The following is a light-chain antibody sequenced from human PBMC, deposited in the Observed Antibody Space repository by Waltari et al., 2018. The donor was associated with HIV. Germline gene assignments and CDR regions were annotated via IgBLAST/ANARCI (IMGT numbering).Light chain of an antibody. CDR3: SSYTSFSTVL. J-gene: IGLJ2*01. Sequence: QSALPQPASVFGSPGQSITLSCTGTSSDVGTYSLVYWYQHHPGKAPKLMIYEGNKRPSGVSNRFSGSKSGNTASLTISGLQAEDEADYYCSSYTSFSTVLFGGGTKLTVL. CDR1: SSDVGTYSL. V-gene: IGLV2-23*01. CDR2: EGN.